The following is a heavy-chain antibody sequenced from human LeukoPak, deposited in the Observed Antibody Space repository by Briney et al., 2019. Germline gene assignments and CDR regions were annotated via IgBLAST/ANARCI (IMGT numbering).Heavy chain of an antibody. CDR2: INHSGST. J-gene: IGHJ6*02. V-gene: IGHV4-34*01. Sequence: SETLSLTCAVYGGSFSVYYWSWIRQPPGKGLEWIGEINHSGSTNYNPSLKSRVTISVDTSKNQFSLKLSSVTAADTAVYYCASDMEWWPHYYYYGMDVWGQGTTVTVSS. CDR3: ASDMEWWPHYYYYGMDV. CDR1: GGSFSVYY. D-gene: IGHD3-3*01.